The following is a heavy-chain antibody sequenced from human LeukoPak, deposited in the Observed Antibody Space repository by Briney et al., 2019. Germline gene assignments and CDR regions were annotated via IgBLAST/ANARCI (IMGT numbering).Heavy chain of an antibody. D-gene: IGHD5-18*01. Sequence: ASVKVSCKASGYTFTGYYMHWVRQAPGQGLEWMGRINPNSGGTNYAQKFQGRVTMTRDTSISTAYMKLSRLRSDDTAVYYCAMHNTAMDTVDYWGQGTLVTVSS. J-gene: IGHJ4*02. CDR3: AMHNTAMDTVDY. CDR2: INPNSGGT. V-gene: IGHV1-2*06. CDR1: GYTFTGYY.